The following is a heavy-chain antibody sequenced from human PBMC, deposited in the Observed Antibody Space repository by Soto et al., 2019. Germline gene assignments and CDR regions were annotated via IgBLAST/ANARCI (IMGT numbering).Heavy chain of an antibody. CDR3: ARLKLRYFDWTDV. V-gene: IGHV4-4*02. Sequence: SEPLSLTFAVSGRSISSSNWWSWVRQPPGKGLEWIGEIYHSGSTNYNPSLKSRVTISVDKSKNQFSLKLSSVTAADTAVYYCARLKLRYFDWTDVWGQGTTVT. D-gene: IGHD3-9*01. CDR2: IYHSGST. J-gene: IGHJ6*02. CDR1: GRSISSSNW.